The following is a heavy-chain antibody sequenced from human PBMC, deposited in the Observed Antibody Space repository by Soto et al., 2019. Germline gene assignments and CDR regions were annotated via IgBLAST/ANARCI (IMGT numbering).Heavy chain of an antibody. V-gene: IGHV3-21*01. CDR3: ARDSQTGISNSNFDE. CDR1: GFAFNSYS. Sequence: PGGSLILSYTAPGFAFNSYSMNWVHQAPGKGLEWVSSISSSSSYIYYADSVKGRFTISRDNAQNSLYLQMNSLRAEDTAVYYCARDSQTGISNSNFDEWGKGSLFIAAS. J-gene: IGHJ4*02. CDR2: ISSSSSYI. D-gene: IGHD4-4*01.